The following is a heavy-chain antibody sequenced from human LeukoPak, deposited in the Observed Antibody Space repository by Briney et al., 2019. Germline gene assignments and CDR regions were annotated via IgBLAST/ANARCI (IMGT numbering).Heavy chain of an antibody. CDR1: GFTCSSYA. D-gene: IGHD5-18*01. Sequence: GGSLRLSCAASGFTCSSYAMHWVRQAPGKGLEYVSDISSNGGSTYYANSVKGRFTISRDNSKNTLYLQMGSLRAEDMAVYYCARTLRGYSYGYEDYWGQGTLVTVSS. V-gene: IGHV3-64*01. J-gene: IGHJ4*02. CDR3: ARTLRGYSYGYEDY. CDR2: ISSNGGST.